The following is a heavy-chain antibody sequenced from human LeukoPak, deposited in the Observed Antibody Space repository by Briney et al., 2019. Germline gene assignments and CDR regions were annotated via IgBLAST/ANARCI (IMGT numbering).Heavy chain of an antibody. J-gene: IGHJ4*02. CDR2: KKQDGSVE. CDR3: ARWAGVTDY. D-gene: IGHD5-18*01. Sequence: GGSLRLSCAASGFTFENYWMSWVRQAPGKGPEWVANKKQDGSVEHYLDSVKGRFTISRDNAKNSLILQMNSLRADDTAMYYCARWAGVTDYWGQGTLVTVSA. V-gene: IGHV3-7*01. CDR1: GFTFENYW.